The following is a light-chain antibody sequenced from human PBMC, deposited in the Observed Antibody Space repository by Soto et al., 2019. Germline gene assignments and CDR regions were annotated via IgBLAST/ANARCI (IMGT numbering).Light chain of an antibody. CDR2: QVS. V-gene: IGLV2-14*01. J-gene: IGLJ1*01. Sequence: QSVLTQPASVSGSPGQSITISCTGTSSDIGGFYYVSWYQHHPGKDPKLMIYQVSNRPSGVSNRFSGSKSGNTASLTISGLQADDEAVYYCSSHTISSALQVFGTGTKVTVL. CDR3: SSHTISSALQV. CDR1: SSDIGGFYY.